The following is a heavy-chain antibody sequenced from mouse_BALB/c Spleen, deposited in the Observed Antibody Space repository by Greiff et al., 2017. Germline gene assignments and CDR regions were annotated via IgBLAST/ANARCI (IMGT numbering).Heavy chain of an antibody. V-gene: IGHV7-3*02. D-gene: IGHD1-1*01. J-gene: IGHJ1*01. CDR1: GFTFTDYY. CDR2: IRNKANGYTT. CDR3: ARDYYGSSWYFDV. Sequence: EVQLVESGGGLVQPGGSLRLSCATSGFTFTDYYMSWVRQPPGKALEWLGFIRNKANGYTTEYSASVKGRFTISSDHSQSILYLQMNTLRAEDSATYYCARDYYGSSWYFDVWGAGTTVTVSS.